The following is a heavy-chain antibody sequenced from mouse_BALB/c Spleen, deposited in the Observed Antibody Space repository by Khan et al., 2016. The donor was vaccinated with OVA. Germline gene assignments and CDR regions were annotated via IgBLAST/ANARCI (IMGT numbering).Heavy chain of an antibody. V-gene: IGHV1-26*01. CDR1: GYSFTGYT. CDR2: INPYNGGT. Sequence: EVQLQQSGPELVKPGASMKMSCKASGYSFTGYTMNWVKQSHVKNLEWIGLINPYNGGTAYNQKFRGKATLTLDKSSNTAYMELLSLTSEDSAVYYWVRSASYGDYVEAWFAYWGQGTLVTVSA. J-gene: IGHJ3*01. D-gene: IGHD2-13*01. CDR3: VRSASYGDYVEAWFAY.